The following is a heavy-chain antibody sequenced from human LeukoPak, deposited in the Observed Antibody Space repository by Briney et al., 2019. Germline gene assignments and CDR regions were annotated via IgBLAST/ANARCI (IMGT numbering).Heavy chain of an antibody. D-gene: IGHD4-11*01. J-gene: IGHJ5*02. Sequence: ASVTVSCMDSGYTFTSYGICWVRQAPRQGLEWMGWISAYNGNTNYAQKLQGRVTMTPDTSTSTAYMELRSLRSDDTAVYYCARDSYLRYSNYGWFDPWGQGTLVTVSS. CDR1: GYTFTSYG. CDR3: ARDSYLRYSNYGWFDP. V-gene: IGHV1-18*01. CDR2: ISAYNGNT.